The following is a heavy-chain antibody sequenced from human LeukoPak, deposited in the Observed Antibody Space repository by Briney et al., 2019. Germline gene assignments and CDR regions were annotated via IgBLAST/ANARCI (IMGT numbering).Heavy chain of an antibody. CDR2: IWYDGSNK. CDR3: ARDMAAVASSNWFDP. J-gene: IGHJ5*02. V-gene: IGHV3-33*01. CDR1: GFTFSSYG. D-gene: IGHD6-19*01. Sequence: PGGSLRLSCAASGFTFSSYGMHWVRQAPGKGLEWVAVIWYDGSNKYYADSVKGRFTISRDNSKNTLYLQMNSLRAKDTAVYYCARDMAAVASSNWFDPWGQGTLVTVSS.